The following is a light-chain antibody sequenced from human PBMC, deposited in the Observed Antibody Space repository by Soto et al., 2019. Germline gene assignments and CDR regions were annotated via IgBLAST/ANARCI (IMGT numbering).Light chain of an antibody. J-gene: IGKJ1*01. CDR2: GAS. Sequence: EIVLTQSPGTLSLSPGERSTLSCRASQSVSSSYLAWYQQKHGQAPRXXIYGASSRATGIPDRFSGSGSGTDLTLTISRLEPEDFEVYYCQQYGSSPWTFGQGTKVDIK. CDR3: QQYGSSPWT. V-gene: IGKV3-20*01. CDR1: QSVSSSY.